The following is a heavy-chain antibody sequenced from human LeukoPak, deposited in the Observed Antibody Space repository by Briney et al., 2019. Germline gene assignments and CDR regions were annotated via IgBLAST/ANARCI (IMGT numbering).Heavy chain of an antibody. CDR3: AKDGYVSGAYQLSHFDH. CDR2: ISNSGGST. J-gene: IGHJ4*02. Sequence: GGSLRLSCAASAFAFSSYTMSWVCQGPGKGLEWVSAISNSGGSTYYADSVKGRFTISRDNSKNTLYLQISSLRAEDTAVYYCAKDGYVSGAYQLSHFDHWGQGTLVTVSS. D-gene: IGHD2-2*03. CDR1: AFAFSSYT. V-gene: IGHV3-23*01.